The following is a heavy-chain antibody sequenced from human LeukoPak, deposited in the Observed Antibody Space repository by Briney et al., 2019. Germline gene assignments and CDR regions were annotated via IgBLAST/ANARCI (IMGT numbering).Heavy chain of an antibody. D-gene: IGHD6-13*01. CDR2: ISTSENT. Sequence: ETLSLACTVSGDSMNSYFWTWIRKPAGKGLECIGRISTSENTNYNPSLKSRVTMSIDTSKNQFSLKLSSVTAADTAVYYCARDHGLASAWFDPWGQGTLVTVSS. V-gene: IGHV4-4*07. J-gene: IGHJ5*02. CDR1: GDSMNSYF. CDR3: ARDHGLASAWFDP.